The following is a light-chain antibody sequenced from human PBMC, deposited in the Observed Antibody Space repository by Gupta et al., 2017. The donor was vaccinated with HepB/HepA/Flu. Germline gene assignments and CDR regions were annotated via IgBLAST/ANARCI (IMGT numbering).Light chain of an antibody. Sequence: QSALPQPASVSGSPGQSITISCTGTNSDYVSWYQQYPGKAPKLLLYNVFDRPSGVSHRFSGSKSGNTASLTISGLQAEDEANYYCSSYTFTSTLVVFGGGTHLTVL. V-gene: IGLV2-14*01. CDR2: NVF. J-gene: IGLJ2*01. CDR3: SSYTFTSTLVV. CDR1: NSDY.